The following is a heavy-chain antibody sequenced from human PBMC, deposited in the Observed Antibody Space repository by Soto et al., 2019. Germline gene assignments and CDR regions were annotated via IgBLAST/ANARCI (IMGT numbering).Heavy chain of an antibody. CDR1: GGSFSTFY. Sequence: SETLSLTCTISGGSFSTFYWIWIRQAAGKGLEWIGRIHSSGSTNYNSSLKSRVTMSVDTSKNQFSLKLNSVTAADTAVYYCARDSDTAMDKGYYFYGIDVWGQGTTVTVSS. J-gene: IGHJ6*02. CDR2: IHSSGST. CDR3: ARDSDTAMDKGYYFYGIDV. V-gene: IGHV4-4*07. D-gene: IGHD5-18*01.